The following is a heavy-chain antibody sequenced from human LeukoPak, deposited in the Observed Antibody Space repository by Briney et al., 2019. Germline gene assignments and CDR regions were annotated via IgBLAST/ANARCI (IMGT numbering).Heavy chain of an antibody. J-gene: IGHJ6*02. CDR2: ISGSGGST. CDR1: GFTFSSYG. Sequence: GGSLRLSCVASGFTFSSYGMSWVRQAPGKGLEWVSTISGSGGSTYYADSVKGRFTISRDNSKNSLYLQMNSLRAEDTAVYYCARVSGGYNYYGMDVWGQGTTVTVSS. V-gene: IGHV3-23*01. D-gene: IGHD2-15*01. CDR3: ARVSGGYNYYGMDV.